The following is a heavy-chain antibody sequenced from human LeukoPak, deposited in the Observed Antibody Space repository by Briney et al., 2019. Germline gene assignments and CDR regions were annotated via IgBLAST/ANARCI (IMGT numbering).Heavy chain of an antibody. D-gene: IGHD2-15*01. CDR3: AKDLDSAAFDI. CDR1: GYTFTTYA. J-gene: IGHJ3*02. V-gene: IGHV7-4-1*02. Sequence: GASVKVSCRASGYTFTTYAINWVRQAPGQGLEYMGWIRTNTGSPTYAQGFTGRFVFSLDTSVNTAYLQISSLKAEDTAVYYCAKDLDSAAFDIWGHGTMVTVSS. CDR2: IRTNTGSP.